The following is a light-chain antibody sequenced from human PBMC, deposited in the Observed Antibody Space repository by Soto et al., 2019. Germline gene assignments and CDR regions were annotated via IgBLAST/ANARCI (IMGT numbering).Light chain of an antibody. CDR2: LNT. CDR3: AAWDGSLSAVV. V-gene: IGLV1-44*01. J-gene: IGLJ2*01. Sequence: QSVLTQSPSASGTPGQRVTISCSGSRSNIGTYTVNWYQQLPGTAPTLLIYLNTQRPSGVPARFSGSKSGTSASLAISGLQSEDEADYYCAAWDGSLSAVVFGGGTMVTVL. CDR1: RSNIGTYT.